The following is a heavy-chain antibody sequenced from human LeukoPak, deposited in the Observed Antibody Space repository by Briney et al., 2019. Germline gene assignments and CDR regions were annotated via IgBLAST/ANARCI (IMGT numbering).Heavy chain of an antibody. CDR1: GFTFSSYA. J-gene: IGHJ4*02. D-gene: IGHD5-18*01. V-gene: IGHV3-64*04. CDR2: ISSDGGST. CDR3: AKNLGYNYGRYYFDY. Sequence: GGSLRLSCAASGFTFSSYAMHWVRQAPGKGLEYVSAISSDGGSTYYADSVKGRFTISRDNSKNTLYLQMNSLRAEDTAVYYCAKNLGYNYGRYYFDYWGQGTLVTVSS.